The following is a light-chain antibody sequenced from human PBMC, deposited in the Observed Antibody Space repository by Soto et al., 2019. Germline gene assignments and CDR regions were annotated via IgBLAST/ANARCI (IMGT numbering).Light chain of an antibody. CDR2: DNN. CDR3: GAWDTSLSAVV. V-gene: IGLV1-51*01. CDR1: SSNIGNSY. J-gene: IGLJ2*01. Sequence: QSVLTQPPSVSAAPGQKVTISCSGSSSNIGNSYLSWYQHLPGTAPKLLIYDNNKRPSEIPDRFSGSKSGTSATLGITGLQTGDEAHYYCGAWDTSLSAVVFGGGTQLTVL.